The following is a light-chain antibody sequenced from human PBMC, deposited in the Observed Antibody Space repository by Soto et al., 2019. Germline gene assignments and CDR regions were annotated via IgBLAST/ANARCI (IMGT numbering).Light chain of an antibody. Sequence: QSALTQPASVSGSPGQSITISCSGTSSDVGSYSHVAWYQQFPGKTPKLIIYEVTYRPSGVCHRVSASKSGNTASLTISGLQAGDEADYYCISYTGSSTSYVFGTGTNLTVL. CDR2: EVT. CDR1: SSDVGSYSH. CDR3: ISYTGSSTSYV. V-gene: IGLV2-14*01. J-gene: IGLJ1*01.